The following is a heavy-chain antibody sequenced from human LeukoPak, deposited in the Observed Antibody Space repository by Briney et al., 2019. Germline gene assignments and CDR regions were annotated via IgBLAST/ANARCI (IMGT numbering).Heavy chain of an antibody. CDR1: GFTFSSYS. J-gene: IGHJ4*02. V-gene: IGHV3-21*01. D-gene: IGHD1-26*01. CDR3: ARTTRGLLAFDY. CDR2: ISSSSSYI. Sequence: GSLRLSCAASGFTFSSYSMNWVRQAPGKGLEWVSSISSSSSYIYYADSVKDRFTISRDNAKNSLYLQMNSLRAEDTAVYYCARTTRGLLAFDYWGQGTLVTVSS.